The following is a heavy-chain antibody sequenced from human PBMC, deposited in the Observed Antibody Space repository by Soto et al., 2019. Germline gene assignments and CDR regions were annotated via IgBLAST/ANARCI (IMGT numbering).Heavy chain of an antibody. V-gene: IGHV4-39*01. CDR3: ATLWLGEGNY. CDR1: GGSISSSYY. Sequence: QLQLQESGPGLVKPSETLSLTCTVSGGSISSSYYWGWIRQPPGKGLEWIGSIYYSGSTYYTPSLKFRVTSSVDTSQNQYSLKLSSVSAAETAVYDCATLWLGEGNYWAQETLVTVSS. D-gene: IGHD3-10*01. CDR2: IYYSGST. J-gene: IGHJ4*02.